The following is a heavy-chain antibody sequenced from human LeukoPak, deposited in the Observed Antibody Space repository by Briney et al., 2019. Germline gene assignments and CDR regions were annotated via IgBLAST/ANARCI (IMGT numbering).Heavy chain of an antibody. D-gene: IGHD3-9*01. CDR1: GDSISNYY. CDR2: IYYSGST. J-gene: IGHJ4*02. V-gene: IGHV4-59*12. Sequence: SETLSLTCTVSGDSISNYYWSWIRQPPGKGLEWIGYIYYSGSTNYNPSLKSRVTISVDTSKNQFSLKLSSVTAADTAVYYCARLRYFDWLEFDYWGQGTLVTVSS. CDR3: ARLRYFDWLEFDY.